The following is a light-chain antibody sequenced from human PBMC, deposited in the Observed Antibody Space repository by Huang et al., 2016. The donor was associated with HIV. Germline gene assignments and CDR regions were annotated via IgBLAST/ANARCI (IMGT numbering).Light chain of an antibody. V-gene: IGKV3-11*01. J-gene: IGKJ4*01. Sequence: IVLTQSPATLSWYPGERVTLSCRASQSVGNYIAWYQQPPGQSPRLLIYDTSNRATGTPGRFSGSGSGTDFALTISNLESEDFAVYYCQQRSSGVTFGGGTKVQVK. CDR2: DTS. CDR3: QQRSSGVT. CDR1: QSVGNY.